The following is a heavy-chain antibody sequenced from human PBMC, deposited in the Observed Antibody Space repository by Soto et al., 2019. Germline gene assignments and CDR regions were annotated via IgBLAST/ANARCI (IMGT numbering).Heavy chain of an antibody. V-gene: IGHV1-69*02. D-gene: IGHD3-10*01. J-gene: IGHJ4*02. CDR3: ATSYGSGYRAFDY. Sequence: QVQLVQSGAELKKPGSSVKVSCKASGDTFSFYTINWVRQAPGLGLEWMGRVNPILSMSNYAQKFQDRVTMTADKSTSTAYMELRSLSSEDTAFYYCATSYGSGYRAFDYWGQGALVTVSS. CDR2: VNPILSMS. CDR1: GDTFSFYT.